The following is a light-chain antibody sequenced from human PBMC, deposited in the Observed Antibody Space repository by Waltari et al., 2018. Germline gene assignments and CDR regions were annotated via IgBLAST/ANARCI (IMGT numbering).Light chain of an antibody. CDR1: SLRTYY. V-gene: IGLV3-19*01. J-gene: IGLJ2*01. Sequence: SSELTQDPAVSVALGQTVRITCQGDSLRTYYVSWFHQKPGQAPALVIYGKNNRPSGIPDRFSASSSGSTASLTIIGAQAGDEADYYCHSRDSSGDVVIGGGTKLTVV. CDR3: HSRDSSGDVV. CDR2: GKN.